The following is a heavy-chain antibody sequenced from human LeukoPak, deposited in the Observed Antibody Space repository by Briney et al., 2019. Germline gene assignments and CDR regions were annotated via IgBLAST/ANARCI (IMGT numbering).Heavy chain of an antibody. D-gene: IGHD2-21*02. CDR3: AKAAGGDYKDYMDV. V-gene: IGHV3-48*03. J-gene: IGHJ6*03. Sequence: GGSLRLSCAASGFTFSSYEMNWVRQAPGKGLEWVSYISSSGSTIYYADSVKGRFTISRDNSKNTLYLQMNSLRAEDTAVYYCAKAAGGDYKDYMDVWGKGTTVTVSS. CDR1: GFTFSSYE. CDR2: ISSSGSTI.